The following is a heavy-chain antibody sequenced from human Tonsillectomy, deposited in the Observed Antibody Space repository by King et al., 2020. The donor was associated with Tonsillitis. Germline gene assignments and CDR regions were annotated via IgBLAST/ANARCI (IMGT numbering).Heavy chain of an antibody. D-gene: IGHD3-10*01. J-gene: IGHJ4*02. CDR1: GFSVSSDY. V-gene: IGHV3-53*01. Sequence: VQLVESGGGLIQPGGSLRLSCAASGFSVSSDYMNWVRQAPGKGLEWFSVIYSGGITDNADSVKGRFTISRDNSKNTVYLQMNSLRAEDTAVYYCARDYYGSGFPDYWGQGTLVTVSS. CDR2: IYSGGIT. CDR3: ARDYYGSGFPDY.